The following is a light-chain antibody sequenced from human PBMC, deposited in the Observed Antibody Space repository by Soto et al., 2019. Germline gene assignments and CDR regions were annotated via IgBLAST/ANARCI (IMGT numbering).Light chain of an antibody. CDR2: YDS. J-gene: IGLJ2*01. V-gene: IGLV3-21*04. CDR1: NIGSKS. CDR3: QVWDSSSDHLVV. Sequence: SSELTQPPSVSVAPGKTARITCGGTNIGSKSVHWYQQKPGQAPVLVIYYDSDRPSGIPERFSGSNSGNTATLTISRVEAGDEADYYCQVWDSSSDHLVVFGGGTQLTVL.